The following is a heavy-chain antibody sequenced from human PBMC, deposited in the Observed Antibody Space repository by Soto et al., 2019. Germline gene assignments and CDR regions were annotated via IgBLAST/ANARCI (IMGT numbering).Heavy chain of an antibody. Sequence: PGGSLRHSCAASGFTFSSYAMHWVRQAPGKGQGWVAVISYDGSNKYYADSVKGRFTISRDNSKNTLYLQMNSLRAEDTAVYYCARDLPITIFGVVNGMDVWGQGTTVTVSS. V-gene: IGHV3-30-3*01. J-gene: IGHJ6*02. CDR2: ISYDGSNK. CDR1: GFTFSSYA. CDR3: ARDLPITIFGVVNGMDV. D-gene: IGHD3-3*01.